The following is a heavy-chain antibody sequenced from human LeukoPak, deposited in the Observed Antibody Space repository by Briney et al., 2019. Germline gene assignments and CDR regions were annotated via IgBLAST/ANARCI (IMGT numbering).Heavy chain of an antibody. CDR3: ARPQVVAGMDV. Sequence: SSETLSLTCTVSGGSISSSSYYWGWIRQPPGKGLEWIGSIYYSGSTYYNPSLKSRVTISVDTSKNQFSLKLSSVTAADTAVYYCARPQVVAGMDVWGKGTTVTVSS. V-gene: IGHV4-39*07. D-gene: IGHD2-15*01. CDR2: IYYSGST. J-gene: IGHJ6*04. CDR1: GGSISSSSYY.